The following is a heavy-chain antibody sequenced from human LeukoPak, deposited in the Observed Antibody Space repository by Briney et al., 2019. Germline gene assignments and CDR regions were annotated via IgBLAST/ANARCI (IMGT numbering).Heavy chain of an antibody. CDR3: ARGGSGTYWDYFDY. Sequence: GASVKVSCRASGYTFTGYYMHWVRQAPGQGLEWMGWINPNSGGTNYAQKFQGRVTMTRDTSISTAYMELSRLRSDDTAVYYCARGGSGTYWDYFDYWGQGTLVTVSS. J-gene: IGHJ4*02. V-gene: IGHV1-2*02. CDR2: INPNSGGT. D-gene: IGHD1-26*01. CDR1: GYTFTGYY.